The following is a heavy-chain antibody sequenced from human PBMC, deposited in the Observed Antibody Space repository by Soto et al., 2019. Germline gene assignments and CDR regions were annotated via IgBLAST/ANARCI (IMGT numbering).Heavy chain of an antibody. D-gene: IGHD5-12*01. CDR3: ARDDEEELVRWLQFLGY. CDR1: GYTFTSYG. J-gene: IGHJ4*02. V-gene: IGHV1-18*01. CDR2: ISGYNGNT. Sequence: QVQLVQSGAEVKKPGASVKVSCKASGYTFTSYGISWVRQAPGQGLEWMGWISGYNGNTNYAQKRQGRVTMTTETSTSTAYMELRSLRSDDTAVYYCARDDEEELVRWLQFLGYWGQRTLGTVSS.